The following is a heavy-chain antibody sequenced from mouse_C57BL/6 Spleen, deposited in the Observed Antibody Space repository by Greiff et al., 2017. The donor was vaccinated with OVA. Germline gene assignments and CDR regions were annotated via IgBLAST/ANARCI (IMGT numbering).Heavy chain of an antibody. J-gene: IGHJ4*01. CDR2: IDPSDSYT. D-gene: IGHD2-3*01. CDR1: GYTFTSYW. Sequence: QVQLQQSGAELVKPGASVKLSCKASGYTFTSYWMQWVKQRPGQGLEWIGEIDPSDSYTNYNQKFKGKATLTVDTSSSTAYMQLSSLTSEDSAVYYCARGKAPYDPYAMDYWGQGTSVTVSS. CDR3: ARGKAPYDPYAMDY. V-gene: IGHV1-50*01.